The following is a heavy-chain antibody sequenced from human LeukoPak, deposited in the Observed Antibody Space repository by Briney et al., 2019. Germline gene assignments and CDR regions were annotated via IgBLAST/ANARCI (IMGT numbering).Heavy chain of an antibody. CDR3: TTDPEFFAYCGGDCFPFDY. CDR2: IKSKTDGGTT. Sequence: PGGSLRLSCAASGFTFSNAWKSWVRQAPGKGLEWVGRIKSKTDGGTTDYAAPVKGRFTTSRDDSKNTLYLQMNSLKTEDTAVYYCTTDPEFFAYCGGDCFPFDYWGQGTLVTVSS. D-gene: IGHD2-21*02. V-gene: IGHV3-15*01. CDR1: GFTFSNAW. J-gene: IGHJ4*02.